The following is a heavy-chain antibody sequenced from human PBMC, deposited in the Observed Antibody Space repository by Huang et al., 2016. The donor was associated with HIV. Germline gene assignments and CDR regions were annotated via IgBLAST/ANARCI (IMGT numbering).Heavy chain of an antibody. V-gene: IGHV4-39*01. CDR2: VYQSGST. CDR3: ASQHIGAAATWF. D-gene: IGHD6-13*01. Sequence: QLQLQESGPGQVKPSETLSLTCTVSGDFISSTNYYLGWIRQSPGKGLEWVGSVYQSGSTNYNPALKSRGTLSVDTSRNQFSLRLNSVTAADTAVYYCASQHIGAAATWFWGRGTQVAVSS. J-gene: IGHJ4*02. CDR1: GDFISSTNYY.